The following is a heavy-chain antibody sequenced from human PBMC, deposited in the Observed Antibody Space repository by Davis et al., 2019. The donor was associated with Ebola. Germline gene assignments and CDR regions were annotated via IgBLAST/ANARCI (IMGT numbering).Heavy chain of an antibody. Sequence: GESLKISCAASEFTFSGYAMSWVRQAPGKGLEWVSAISGSGGSTYYAGSVKGRFTISRDNAKNSLYLQMNSLRGEDTAVYYCARADYGSGSSYGMDVWGKGTTVTVSS. CDR2: ISGSGGST. D-gene: IGHD3-10*01. CDR1: EFTFSGYA. J-gene: IGHJ6*04. V-gene: IGHV3-23*01. CDR3: ARADYGSGSSYGMDV.